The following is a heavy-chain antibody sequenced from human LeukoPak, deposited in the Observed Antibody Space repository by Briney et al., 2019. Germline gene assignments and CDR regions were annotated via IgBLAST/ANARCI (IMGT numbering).Heavy chain of an antibody. D-gene: IGHD3-22*01. CDR3: ARVGSSGYYFYG. V-gene: IGHV1-2*06. CDR1: GYTLTGYY. CDR2: INPNRGGT. Sequence: ASVKVSCKASGYTLTGYYMHWVRQAPGQGLEWMGRINPNRGGTNYAQKFQGRVTMTRDTSISTAYMELSRLRSDDTAVYYCARVGSSGYYFYGWGQGTLVTVSS. J-gene: IGHJ4*02.